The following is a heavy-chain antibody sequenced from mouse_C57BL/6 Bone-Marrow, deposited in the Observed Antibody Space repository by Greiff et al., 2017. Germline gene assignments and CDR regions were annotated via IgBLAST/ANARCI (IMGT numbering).Heavy chain of an antibody. Sequence: SGAELVRPGASVKMSCKASGYTFTSYNMHWVKQTPRQGLEWIGAIYPGNGDTSYNQTFKGKAHLTVDKSSSTAYMQLSSLTSEDSAVYFCARSGSSLYYYAMDYWGQGTSVTVSS. V-gene: IGHV1-12*01. D-gene: IGHD1-1*01. J-gene: IGHJ4*01. CDR1: GYTFTSYN. CDR2: IYPGNGDT. CDR3: ARSGSSLYYYAMDY.